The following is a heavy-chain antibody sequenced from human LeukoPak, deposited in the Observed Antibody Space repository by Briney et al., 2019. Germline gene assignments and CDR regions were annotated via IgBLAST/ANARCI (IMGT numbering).Heavy chain of an antibody. CDR3: ARGSRSTWFDP. CDR2: INWNGGST. CDR1: GFTFSSYA. V-gene: IGHV3-20*01. D-gene: IGHD6-6*01. Sequence: PGGSLRLSCAASGFTFSSYAMSWVRQAPGKGLEWVSGINWNGGSTGYADSVKGRFTISRDNAKNSLYLQMNSLRAEDTALYHCARGSRSTWFDPWGQGTLVTVSS. J-gene: IGHJ5*02.